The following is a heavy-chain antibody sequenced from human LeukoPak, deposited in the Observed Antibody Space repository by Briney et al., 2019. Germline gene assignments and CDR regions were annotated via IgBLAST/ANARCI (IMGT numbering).Heavy chain of an antibody. CDR1: GGSISSGGYY. CDR2: IYYSGST. J-gene: IGHJ3*02. D-gene: IGHD2-2*01. CDR3: ARACTYARLTLYKPDAFDI. V-gene: IGHV4-31*03. Sequence: SETLSLTCTVSGGSISSGGYYWSWIRQHPGKGLEWIGYIYYSGSTYYNPSLKSRVTISVDTSKNQFSLKLSSVTAADTAVYYCARACTYARLTLYKPDAFDIWGQGTMVTVSS.